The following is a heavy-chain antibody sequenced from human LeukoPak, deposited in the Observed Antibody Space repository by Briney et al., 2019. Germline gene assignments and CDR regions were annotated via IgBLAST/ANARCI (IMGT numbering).Heavy chain of an antibody. CDR2: IWDTEIT. V-gene: IGHV4-59*01. CDR3: ARGLVLATDDAFDI. CDR1: GGSIRSYF. J-gene: IGHJ3*02. Sequence: SETLSLTCTVSGGSIRSYFWSWLRQPPGKGLEWIGDIWDTEITDYNPSLKSRVTISLDTSKNHCSLKLRSVTAADTALYFCARGLVLATDDAFDIWGQGTLVTVSS. D-gene: IGHD5-12*01.